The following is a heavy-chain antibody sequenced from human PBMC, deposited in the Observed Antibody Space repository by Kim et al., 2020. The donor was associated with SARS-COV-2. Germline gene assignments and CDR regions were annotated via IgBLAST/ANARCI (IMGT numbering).Heavy chain of an antibody. CDR3: ARGDYGASGYFDY. CDR1: GGSFSGYY. D-gene: IGHD4-17*01. V-gene: IGHV4-34*01. J-gene: IGHJ4*02. CDR2: INHSGST. Sequence: SETLSLTCAVYGGSFSGYYWSWIRQPPGKGLEWIGEINHSGSTNYNPSLKSRVTISVDTSKNQFSLKLSSVTAADTAVYYCARGDYGASGYFDYWGQGTLVTVSS.